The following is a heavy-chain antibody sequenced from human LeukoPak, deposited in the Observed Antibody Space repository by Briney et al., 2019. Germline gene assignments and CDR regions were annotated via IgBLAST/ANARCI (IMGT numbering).Heavy chain of an antibody. CDR1: GFTFSGAW. CDR3: TTGNFGPY. CDR2: IKRKTEGGTT. Sequence: GRSLRLSCAASGFTFSGAWMNWVRQAPGKGLEWVGRIKRKTEGGTTDYVAPVKGRFIISRDDSKNTLYLQMNSLKTEDTAFYYCTTGNFGPYWGQGTLVTVSS. V-gene: IGHV3-15*07. J-gene: IGHJ4*02. D-gene: IGHD3-10*01.